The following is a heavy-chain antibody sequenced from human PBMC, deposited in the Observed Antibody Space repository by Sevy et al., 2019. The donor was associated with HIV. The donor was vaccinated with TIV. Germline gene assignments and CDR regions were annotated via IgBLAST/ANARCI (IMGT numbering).Heavy chain of an antibody. CDR2: LKNKARGGTL. Sequence: GGSLRLSCTASGFSFGDYAMNWVRQAPGKGLEWVAFLKNKARGGTLGHAVSVKGGFTISRGDSKSIVYLQMNDLRTEDTGVYYCTGWKGAQSIFDYWGQGALVTVSS. CDR3: TGWKGAQSIFDY. D-gene: IGHD1-1*01. CDR1: GFSFGDYA. J-gene: IGHJ4*02. V-gene: IGHV3-49*04.